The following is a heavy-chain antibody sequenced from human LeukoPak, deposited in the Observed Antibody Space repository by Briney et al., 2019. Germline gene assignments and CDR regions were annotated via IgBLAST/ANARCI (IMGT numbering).Heavy chain of an antibody. V-gene: IGHV3-74*01. CDR3: ARSHRGAYYYYCMDV. Sequence: GGSLRLSCAASGFTFSHYCMNWVRQAPGKGLEWVSLINSDRATSYYADSVKGRFTISRDNTKNTQFLQMNRLRADNTAFYCCARSHRGAYYYYCMDVWGQGTAVTVSS. CDR1: GFTFSHYC. CDR2: INSDRATS. J-gene: IGHJ6*02.